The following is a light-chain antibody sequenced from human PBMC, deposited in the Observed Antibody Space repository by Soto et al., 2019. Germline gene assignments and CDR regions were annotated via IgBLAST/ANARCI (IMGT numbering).Light chain of an antibody. CDR1: SSYVGGYNY. V-gene: IGLV2-14*01. Sequence: LTQPASVSGSPGQSITISCTGTSSYVGGYNYVSWYQQHPGKAPKLMIYEVSNRPSGVSNRFSGSKSGNTASLTISGLQAEDEADYYCSSYTSSSSPYVFGTGTKVTVL. CDR3: SSYTSSSSPYV. J-gene: IGLJ1*01. CDR2: EVS.